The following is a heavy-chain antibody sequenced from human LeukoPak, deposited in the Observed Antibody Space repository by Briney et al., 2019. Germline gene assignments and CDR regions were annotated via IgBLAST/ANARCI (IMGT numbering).Heavy chain of an antibody. CDR1: GYSFTSYW. J-gene: IGHJ5*02. CDR2: IDPSDSYT. V-gene: IGHV5-10-1*04. D-gene: IGHD2-15*01. Sequence: GESLKISCKGSGYSFTSYWISWVRQMPGKGLEWMGRIDPSDSYTNYSPSFQGQVTISADKSISTAYLQWSSLKASDTAMYYCAGQSCSGGSCYSDWFDPWGQGTLVTVSS. CDR3: AGQSCSGGSCYSDWFDP.